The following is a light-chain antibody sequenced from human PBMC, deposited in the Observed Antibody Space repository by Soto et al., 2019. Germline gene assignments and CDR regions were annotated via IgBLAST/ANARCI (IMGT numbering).Light chain of an antibody. Sequence: SYELTQPPSVSVSPGQTARITCSGDALPKQYAYWYQQKPGQAPVLVIYKDNERPSGIPERFSGSSSGTTATLDISGVQAEDEADYYCQSADITGNYVFASGTKVTVL. J-gene: IGLJ1*01. V-gene: IGLV3-25*02. CDR3: QSADITGNYV. CDR2: KDN. CDR1: ALPKQY.